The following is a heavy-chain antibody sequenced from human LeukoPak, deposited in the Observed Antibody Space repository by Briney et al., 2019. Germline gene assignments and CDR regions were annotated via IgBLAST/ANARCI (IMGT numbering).Heavy chain of an antibody. Sequence: ASVKVSCKASVYTFTSYDINCVRQAPGQGLEWMGWMNPNSGNTGYAQKFQGRDTITRNTSISTAYMELSSLRSEDTAVYYCARGVRGEYFDYWGQGTLVTVSP. CDR2: MNPNSGNT. J-gene: IGHJ4*02. D-gene: IGHD3-16*01. V-gene: IGHV1-8*03. CDR3: ARGVRGEYFDY. CDR1: VYTFTSYD.